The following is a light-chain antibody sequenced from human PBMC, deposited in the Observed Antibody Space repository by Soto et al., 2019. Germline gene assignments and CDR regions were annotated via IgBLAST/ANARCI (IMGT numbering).Light chain of an antibody. J-gene: IGKJ1*01. Sequence: ILMTQSPATVSVSPGESATLSCRASQNIYYNVAWYQQRPGQAPRLLIYRASTRATGVPARFSGSGSGTEFPLTISSLQPEDFTVYSCLQYHNLWAFGQGTKVEI. CDR3: LQYHNLWA. V-gene: IGKV3-15*01. CDR1: QNIYYN. CDR2: RAS.